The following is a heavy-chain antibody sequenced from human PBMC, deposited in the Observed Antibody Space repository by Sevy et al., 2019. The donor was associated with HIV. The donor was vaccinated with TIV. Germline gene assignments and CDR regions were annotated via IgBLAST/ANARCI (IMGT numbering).Heavy chain of an antibody. CDR1: GYTFRSYG. J-gene: IGHJ4*02. Sequence: ASVKVSCRASGYTFRSYGISWVRQAPGQGLEWMGWISPYTGDTDFAQKVQGRVSMTSDTSTCTAYMELRSLRSDDTAVDYCARDKPQGVVVLPGAMWGGVDYWGQGTLVTVSS. V-gene: IGHV1-18*01. CDR2: ISPYTGDT. D-gene: IGHD2-2*01. CDR3: ARDKPQGVVVLPGAMWGGVDY.